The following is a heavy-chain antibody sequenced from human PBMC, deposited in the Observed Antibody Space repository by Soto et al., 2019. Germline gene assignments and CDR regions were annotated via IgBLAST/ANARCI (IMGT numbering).Heavy chain of an antibody. CDR2: IYFGGTT. J-gene: IGHJ4*02. CDR3: ARDPELRGYFDY. CDR1: GASISINF. V-gene: IGHV4-59*01. Sequence: SETLSLTCSVSGASISINFWSWFRQPPGKGLEWIGYIYFGGTTQSNPSLKGRATISLDTSKNQFSLKLSSVTAADTAVYYCARDPELRGYFDYWGQGTLVTVSS. D-gene: IGHD1-26*01.